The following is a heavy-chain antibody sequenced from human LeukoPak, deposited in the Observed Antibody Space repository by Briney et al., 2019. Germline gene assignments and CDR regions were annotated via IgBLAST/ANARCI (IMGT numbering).Heavy chain of an antibody. J-gene: IGHJ4*02. V-gene: IGHV4-59*01. CDR3: ARLTYYDFWSGYYTGYYFDY. D-gene: IGHD3-3*01. CDR1: GGSISSYY. CDR2: IYYSGST. Sequence: SETLSLTCTVSGGSISSYYWSWIRQPPGKGLQWIGYIYYSGSTYYSPSLKSRVTISLDTSKNQFSLKLSSVTAADTAVYYCARLTYYDFWSGYYTGYYFDYWGQGTLVTVSS.